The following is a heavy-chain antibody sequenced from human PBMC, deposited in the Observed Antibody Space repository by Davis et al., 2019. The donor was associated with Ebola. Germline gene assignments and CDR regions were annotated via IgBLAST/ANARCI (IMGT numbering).Heavy chain of an antibody. CDR3: ARVWSDVLTGYSTNYFDY. V-gene: IGHV1-46*01. CDR2: VNTAGGST. D-gene: IGHD3-9*01. J-gene: IGHJ4*02. CDR1: GYTFTNFY. Sequence: ASVQVSCKASGYTFTNFYIHWVRQAPGQGLEWMGVVNTAGGSTTYAQKFQGRVTMTRDTSATNVYMELSRLRSEDTAIYYCARVWSDVLTGYSTNYFDYWGQGTLVTVSS.